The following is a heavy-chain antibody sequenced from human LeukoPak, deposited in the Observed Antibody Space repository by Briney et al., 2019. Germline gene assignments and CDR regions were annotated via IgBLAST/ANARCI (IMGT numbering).Heavy chain of an antibody. V-gene: IGHV1-2*02. CDR1: GYTFTGYY. D-gene: IGHD1-1*01. CDR2: INPNSGGT. Sequence: GASVKVSCKASGYTFTGYYMHWVRQAPGQGLEWMGWINPNSGGTNYAQKFQGRVTMTRDTSISTAYMELSRLRSDDTAVYYCARENSNGSGNYYYGMDVWGQGTTVTASS. CDR3: ARENSNGSGNYYYGMDV. J-gene: IGHJ6*02.